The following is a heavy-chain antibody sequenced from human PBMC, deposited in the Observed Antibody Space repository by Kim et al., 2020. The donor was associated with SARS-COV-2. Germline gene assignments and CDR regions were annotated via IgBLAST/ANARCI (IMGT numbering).Heavy chain of an antibody. J-gene: IGHJ5*02. V-gene: IGHV1-18*01. Sequence: AQKLQGRVTMTTDTSTSTAYMELRSLRSDDTAVYYCARCYGSGSYGWFDPWGQGTLVTVSS. CDR3: ARCYGSGSYGWFDP. D-gene: IGHD3-10*01.